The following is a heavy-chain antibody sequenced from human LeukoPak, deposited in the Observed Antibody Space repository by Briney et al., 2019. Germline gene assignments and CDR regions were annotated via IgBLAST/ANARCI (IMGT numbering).Heavy chain of an antibody. CDR1: GGTFSSYA. Sequence: GASVKVSCKASGGTFSSYAISWVRQVPGQGLEWMGGIIPIFGTANYAQKFQGRVTITTDESTSTAYMELSSLRSEDTAVYYCAGTYYDFWSGSGAMDVWGKGTTVVVSS. CDR2: IIPIFGTA. CDR3: AGTYYDFWSGSGAMDV. J-gene: IGHJ6*03. V-gene: IGHV1-69*05. D-gene: IGHD3-3*01.